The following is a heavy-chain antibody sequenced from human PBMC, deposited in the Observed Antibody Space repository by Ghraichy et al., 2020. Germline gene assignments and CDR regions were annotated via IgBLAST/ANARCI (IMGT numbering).Heavy chain of an antibody. D-gene: IGHD3/OR15-3a*01. CDR2: IYQSGTA. V-gene: IGHV4-30-2*01. CDR3: ACARAGTSHGWFDP. CDR1: GGSISSDGYS. J-gene: IGHJ5*02. Sequence: SETLSLTCAVSGGSISSDGYSWSWIRQPPGGVLECIGYIYQSGTAYYNPSLKSRVAISVDRSKNQFSLSVNSVTAADTAVYYCACARAGTSHGWFDPWGQGTLVTVSS.